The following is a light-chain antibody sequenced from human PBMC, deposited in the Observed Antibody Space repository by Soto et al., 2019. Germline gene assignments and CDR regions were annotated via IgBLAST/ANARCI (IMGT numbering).Light chain of an antibody. CDR2: GNS. V-gene: IGLV1-40*01. Sequence: QSVLTQPPSVSGAPGQRVTISCTGSSSNIGAGYDVHWYQQLPGTAPKLLIYGNSHRPSGVPDRFSGSKSGTSASLAITGLQAEDEADYSSQSYDSSLSVYVFGSGTKLTVL. J-gene: IGLJ1*01. CDR1: SSNIGAGYD. CDR3: QSYDSSLSVYV.